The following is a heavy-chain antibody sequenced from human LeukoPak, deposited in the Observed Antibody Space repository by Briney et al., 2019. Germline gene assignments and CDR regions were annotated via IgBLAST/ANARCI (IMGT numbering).Heavy chain of an antibody. J-gene: IGHJ5*02. V-gene: IGHV3-30*19. CDR1: GFTFSSYG. Sequence: GGSLRLSCAASGFTFSSYGMYWVRQAPGKGLECVAFITCDGSEMYYADSVKGRFTISRDNSRDTLYLQVNSLRGDDTAIYYCARNRGYTYDYDSFDPWGQGTLVTVSS. D-gene: IGHD5-18*01. CDR3: ARNRGYTYDYDSFDP. CDR2: ITCDGSEM.